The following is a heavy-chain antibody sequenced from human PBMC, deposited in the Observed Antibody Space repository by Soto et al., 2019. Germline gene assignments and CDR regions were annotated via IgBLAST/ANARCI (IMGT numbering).Heavy chain of an antibody. CDR3: ARYNAASGTYYFDF. D-gene: IGHD6-13*01. CDR2: IYHSGST. J-gene: IGHJ4*02. V-gene: IGHV4-4*02. CDR1: GGSISSSNW. Sequence: SETLSLTCAVSGGSISSSNWWSWVRQPPGKGLEWIGEIYHSGSTNYNPSLKSRVTISVDISKSQFSLRLTSVTAADTAVYYCARYNAASGTYYFDFWGQGALVTVSS.